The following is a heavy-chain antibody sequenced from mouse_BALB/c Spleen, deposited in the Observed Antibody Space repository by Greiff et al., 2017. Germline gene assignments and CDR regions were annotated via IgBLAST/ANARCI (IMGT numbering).Heavy chain of an antibody. CDR1: GYTFTSYY. CDR2: INPSNGGT. V-gene: IGHV1S81*02. J-gene: IGHJ4*01. Sequence: QVQLQQSGAELVKPGASVKLSCKASGYTFTSYYMYWVKQRPGQGLEWIGEINPSNGGTNFNEKFKSKATLTVDKSSSTAYMQLSSLTSEDSAVYYCRRAQSAMDYWGQGTSVTVSS. CDR3: RRAQSAMDY.